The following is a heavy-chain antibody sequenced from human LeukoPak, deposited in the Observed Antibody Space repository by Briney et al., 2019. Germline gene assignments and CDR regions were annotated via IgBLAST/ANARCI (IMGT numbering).Heavy chain of an antibody. J-gene: IGHJ6*03. Sequence: SETLSLTCTVSGGSISSHYWSWIRQPPGKGLEWIGYIYCSGSTNYNPSLKSRVTISVDTSKNQFSLKLSSVTAADTAVYYCARGWSYDFWSGYEHYYYMDVWGKGTTVTVSS. CDR3: ARGWSYDFWSGYEHYYYMDV. CDR1: GGSISSHY. D-gene: IGHD3-3*01. CDR2: IYCSGST. V-gene: IGHV4-59*11.